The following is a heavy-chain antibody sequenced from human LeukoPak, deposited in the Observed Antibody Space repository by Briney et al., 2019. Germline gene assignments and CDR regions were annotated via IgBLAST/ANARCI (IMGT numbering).Heavy chain of an antibody. V-gene: IGHV4-34*01. CDR2: INHSGST. CDR3: ARGTVDYCSGGSCYLYYFDC. D-gene: IGHD2-15*01. Sequence: SETLSLTCAVYGGSFSGYYWSWIRQPPGKGLEWIGEINHSGSTNYNPSLKSRVTISVDTSKNQFSLNLSSVTAADTAVYYCARGTVDYCSGGSCYLYYFDCWGQGNLVTVSS. J-gene: IGHJ4*02. CDR1: GGSFSGYY.